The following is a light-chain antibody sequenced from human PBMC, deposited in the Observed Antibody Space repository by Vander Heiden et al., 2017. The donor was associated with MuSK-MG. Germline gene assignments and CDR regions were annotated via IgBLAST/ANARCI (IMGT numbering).Light chain of an antibody. CDR1: SSHIGSNY. V-gene: IGLV1-47*01. J-gene: IGLJ2*01. CDR3: AEWDDSLRGVV. CDR2: RNN. Sequence: HSVLTQPPSASGTPGQRVTLSCSGSSSHIGSNYVYWYHQLPGPDPKLLIYRNNQRPSGVPDRFSGSKSGTSASMAISGLRSEDEADYYCAEWDDSLRGVVFGGGTKLTVL.